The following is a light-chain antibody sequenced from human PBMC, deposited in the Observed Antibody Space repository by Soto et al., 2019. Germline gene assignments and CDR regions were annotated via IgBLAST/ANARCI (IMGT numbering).Light chain of an antibody. V-gene: IGKV1-39*01. CDR3: QQSYSVPLT. Sequence: QLTQSPSSLSASVGDRVTITCRASPGVRNALAWYQQKPGKTPNLLIYDASSLQSGVPSRFSGSRSGTDFTLTISSLQPEDFATYYCQQSYSVPLTFGGGTKVEIK. CDR1: PGVRNA. J-gene: IGKJ4*02. CDR2: DAS.